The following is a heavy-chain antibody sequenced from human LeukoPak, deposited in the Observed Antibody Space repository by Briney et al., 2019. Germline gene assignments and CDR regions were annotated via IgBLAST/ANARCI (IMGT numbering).Heavy chain of an antibody. Sequence: GGSLRLSCAASGFTFSDYHMTWIRQAPGKGLEWVSYISSSGTTIYYADSVKGRFTISRDNSKNTLYLQMNSLRAEDTAVYYCARVLEWLSYFDYWGQGTLVTVSS. D-gene: IGHD3-3*01. CDR2: ISSSGTTI. CDR3: ARVLEWLSYFDY. J-gene: IGHJ4*02. V-gene: IGHV3-11*04. CDR1: GFTFSDYH.